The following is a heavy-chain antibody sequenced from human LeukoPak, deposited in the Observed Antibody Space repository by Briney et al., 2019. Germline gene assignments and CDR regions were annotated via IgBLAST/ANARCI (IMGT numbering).Heavy chain of an antibody. J-gene: IGHJ4*02. Sequence: PGGSLRLSCAASGFSFSTYGMSWVRQAPGKGLEWVSAVSGSGSSTFYADSVKGRFTISRDNSKNTLSLQMNSLRVEDTAVYYCARRAGAYSHPYDYWGQGTLVTVSS. V-gene: IGHV3-23*01. D-gene: IGHD4/OR15-4a*01. CDR2: VSGSGSST. CDR1: GFSFSTYG. CDR3: ARRAGAYSHPYDY.